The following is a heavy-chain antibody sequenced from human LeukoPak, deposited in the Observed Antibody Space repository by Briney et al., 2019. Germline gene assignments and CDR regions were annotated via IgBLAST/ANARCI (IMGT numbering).Heavy chain of an antibody. V-gene: IGHV3-7*01. Sequence: PGGSLRLSCAASGFTFSSHWMSWVRQAPGKGLEWVANIKQDESEKYFVDSVKGRFTISRDNAKNSLYLQMNSLRAEDTAVYYCARGYCSGSTCYSGFYFDYWGQGALVTVSS. J-gene: IGHJ4*02. CDR2: IKQDESEK. D-gene: IGHD2-15*01. CDR3: ARGYCSGSTCYSGFYFDY. CDR1: GFTFSSHW.